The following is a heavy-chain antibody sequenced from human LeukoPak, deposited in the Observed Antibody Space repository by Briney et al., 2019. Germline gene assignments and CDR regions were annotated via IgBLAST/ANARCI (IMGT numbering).Heavy chain of an antibody. CDR2: ISSSSNYT. D-gene: IGHD6-13*01. J-gene: IGHJ4*02. CDR1: GFTFSRNA. V-gene: IGHV3-21*01. Sequence: PGGSLRLSCAASGFTFSRNAMNWVRQAPGKGLEWVSFISSSSNYTSYADSVKGRFTISRDNAKNSLYLQMNSLRAEDTAVYYCARPLDSSNNYFDYWGQGTLVTVSA. CDR3: ARPLDSSNNYFDY.